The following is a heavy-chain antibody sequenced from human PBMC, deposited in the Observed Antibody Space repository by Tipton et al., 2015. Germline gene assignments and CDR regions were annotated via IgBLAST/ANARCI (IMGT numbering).Heavy chain of an antibody. D-gene: IGHD1-1*01. CDR3: ARGTGPTYYYGMDV. J-gene: IGHJ6*02. CDR2: ISSSSSTI. CDR1: GFTFSSYS. V-gene: IGHV3-48*04. Sequence: SLRLSCAASGFTFSSYSMNWVRQAPGKGLEWVSYISSSSSTIYYADSVKGRFTISRDNAKNSLYLQMNSLRAEDTAVYYCARGTGPTYYYGMDVWGQGTTVTVSS.